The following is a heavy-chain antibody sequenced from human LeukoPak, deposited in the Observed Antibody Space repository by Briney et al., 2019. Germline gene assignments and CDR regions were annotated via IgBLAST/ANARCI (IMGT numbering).Heavy chain of an antibody. J-gene: IGHJ6*04. CDR2: INHSGST. V-gene: IGHV4-34*01. Sequence: SETLSLTCAVYGGSFSGYYWSWIRQPPGKGLEWIGEINHSGSTNYNPSLKSRVTISVDTSKNQFSLKLSSVTAADTAVYYCARISGMGPRDVWGKGTTVTVST. CDR1: GGSFSGYY. D-gene: IGHD2-15*01. CDR3: ARISGMGPRDV.